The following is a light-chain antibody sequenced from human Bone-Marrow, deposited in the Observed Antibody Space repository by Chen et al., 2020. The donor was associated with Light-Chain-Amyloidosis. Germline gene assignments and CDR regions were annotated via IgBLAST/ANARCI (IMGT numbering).Light chain of an antibody. CDR2: GSS. V-gene: IGKV3-20*01. Sequence: EIVLTQSPGTLSLSPGEGANLSCRASQTISSNYLTWYQQKFGQAPRLLIYGSSSRATGIPDRGTGSGSGTDFTLTINRLEPEDFAMDYCKQYGTSPLTFGGGTKVEIK. CDR1: QTISSNY. J-gene: IGKJ4*01. CDR3: KQYGTSPLT.